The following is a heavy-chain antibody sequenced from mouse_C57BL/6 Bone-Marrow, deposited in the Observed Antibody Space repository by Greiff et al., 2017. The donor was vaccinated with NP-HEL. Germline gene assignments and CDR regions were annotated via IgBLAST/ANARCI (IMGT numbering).Heavy chain of an antibody. Sequence: EVQRVESGPGLVKPSQSLSLTCSVTGYSIPSGYYWNWIRQFPGNKLEWMGYISYDGCNYYNPSLKNRISITRDTSKNQFFLKLNSVTTEDTATYYCARDLYGYPYYWGQGTTLTVSS. J-gene: IGHJ2*01. CDR1: GYSIPSGYY. CDR2: ISYDGCN. V-gene: IGHV3-6*01. CDR3: ARDLYGYPYY. D-gene: IGHD2-2*01.